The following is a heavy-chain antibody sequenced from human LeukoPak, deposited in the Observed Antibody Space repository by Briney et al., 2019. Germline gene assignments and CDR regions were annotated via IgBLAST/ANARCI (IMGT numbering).Heavy chain of an antibody. V-gene: IGHV3-23*01. CDR1: GFTFSSCA. J-gene: IGHJ4*02. Sequence: GGSLRLSCAASGFTFSSCAMSWVRQAPGKGLEWVSSISYTGDSTYYADSVKGRFTISRDNSKNTLYLQMNTLRAEDTAVYYCGKGPRSGSYYNVDYWGQGTLVTVSS. CDR3: GKGPRSGSYYNVDY. CDR2: ISYTGDST. D-gene: IGHD3-10*01.